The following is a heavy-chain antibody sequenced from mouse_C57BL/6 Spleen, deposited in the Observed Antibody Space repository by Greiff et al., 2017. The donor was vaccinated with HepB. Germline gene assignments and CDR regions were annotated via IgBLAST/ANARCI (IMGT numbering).Heavy chain of an antibody. D-gene: IGHD2-1*01. CDR2: IYPGDGDT. J-gene: IGHJ2*01. CDR3: ARGVYGNFFDY. V-gene: IGHV1-80*01. CDR1: GYAFSSYW. Sequence: QVQLQQSGAELVKPGASVKISCKASGYAFSSYWMNWVKQRPGKGLEWIGQIYPGDGDTNYNGKFKGKATLTADKSSSTAYMQLSSLTSEDSAVYFGARGVYGNFFDYWGQGTTLTVSS.